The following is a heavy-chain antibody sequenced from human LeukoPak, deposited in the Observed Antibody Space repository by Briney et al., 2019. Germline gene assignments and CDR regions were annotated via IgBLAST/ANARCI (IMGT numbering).Heavy chain of an antibody. CDR3: ARGLYYYDSSGCGY. J-gene: IGHJ4*02. CDR1: GLTISRHW. CDR2: ISSSSSYI. D-gene: IGHD3-22*01. Sequence: PGGSLRLSCVASGLTISRHWMSWVRQAPGKGLEWVSSISSSSSYIYYADSVKGRFTISRDNAKNSLYLQMNSLRAEDTAVYYCARGLYYYDSSGCGYWGQGTLVTVSS. V-gene: IGHV3-21*01.